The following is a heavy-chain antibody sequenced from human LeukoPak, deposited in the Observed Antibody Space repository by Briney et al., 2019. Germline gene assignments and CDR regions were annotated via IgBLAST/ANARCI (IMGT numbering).Heavy chain of an antibody. D-gene: IGHD5-12*01. J-gene: IGHJ4*02. CDR3: AKDVDIVATMSHY. Sequence: QSGGSLRLSCAASGFTFSSYAMSWVRQAPGKGLEWVSAISGSGGSTYYADSVKGRFTISRDSSKNTLYLQMNSLRAEDTAVYYCAKDVDIVATMSHYWGQGTLVTVSS. CDR1: GFTFSSYA. CDR2: ISGSGGST. V-gene: IGHV3-23*01.